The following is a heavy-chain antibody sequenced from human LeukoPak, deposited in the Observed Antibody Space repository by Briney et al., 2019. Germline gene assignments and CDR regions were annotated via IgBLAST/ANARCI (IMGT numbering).Heavy chain of an antibody. CDR2: INDSGST. CDR3: ARGGQLWLRY. V-gene: IGHV4-34*01. J-gene: IGHJ4*02. CDR1: GGPFSGYY. Sequence: SETLSPPCAVYGGPFSGYYWSWIRQPPGKGLEWIGEINDSGSTNYNPSLKSRVTISVDTSKNQFSLKLSSVTAANAAVYYGARGGQLWLRYGGQGTLVTVSS. D-gene: IGHD5-18*01.